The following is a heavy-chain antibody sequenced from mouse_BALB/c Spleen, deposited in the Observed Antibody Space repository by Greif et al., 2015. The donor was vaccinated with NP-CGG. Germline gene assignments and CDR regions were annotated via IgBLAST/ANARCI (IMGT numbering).Heavy chain of an antibody. J-gene: IGHJ4*01. CDR3: ASLYGYDGYYYAMDY. D-gene: IGHD2-2*01. CDR1: GYTFTSYW. CDR2: INPSTGYT. Sequence: VQLQQSGAELAKPGASVKMSCKASGYTFTSYWMHWVKQRPGQGLEWIGYINPSTGYTEYNQKFKDKATLTADKSSSTAYMQLSILTAEDSEVYYCASLYGYDGYYYAMDYWGQVTSVTVSS. V-gene: IGHV1-7*01.